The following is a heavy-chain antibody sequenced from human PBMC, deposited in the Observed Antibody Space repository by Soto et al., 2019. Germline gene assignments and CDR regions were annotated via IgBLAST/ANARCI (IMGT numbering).Heavy chain of an antibody. CDR2: ISGSGGST. CDR1: GFTFSSYA. D-gene: IGHD6-19*01. V-gene: IGHV3-23*01. J-gene: IGHJ4*02. Sequence: LRLSFAASGFTFSSYAMSWVRQAPGKGLEWVSAISGSGGSTYYADSVKGRFTISRDNSKNTLYLQMNSLRAEDTAVYYCAKQNSGYSSGWYPLWGQGTLVTVSS. CDR3: AKQNSGYSSGWYPL.